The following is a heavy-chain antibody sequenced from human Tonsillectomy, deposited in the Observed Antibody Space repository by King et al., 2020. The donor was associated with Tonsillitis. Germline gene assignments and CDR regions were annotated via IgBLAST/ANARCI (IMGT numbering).Heavy chain of an antibody. D-gene: IGHD1-26*01. Sequence: VQLVESGGGVVQPGRSLRLSCAASGFTFSSYGMHWVRQAPGKGLEWVAVMSYDGTNKYYADSVKGRFTISRDNSKNTVSLQMNSLRVEDTAVYYCAKDREANYYYPYGMDVWGQGTTVTVSS. J-gene: IGHJ6*02. CDR1: GFTFSSYG. V-gene: IGHV3-30*18. CDR2: MSYDGTNK. CDR3: AKDREANYYYPYGMDV.